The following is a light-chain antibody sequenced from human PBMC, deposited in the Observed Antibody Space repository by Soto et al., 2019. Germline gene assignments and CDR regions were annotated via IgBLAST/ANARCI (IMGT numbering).Light chain of an antibody. CDR2: AAS. J-gene: IGKJ1*01. V-gene: IGKV3-20*01. CDR1: QSVSSNY. CDR3: QQYGSSPQT. Sequence: IVLKQSPGTRSLSQVERASLCCRASQSVSSNYLAWFQQKPGQAPRLLIYAASSRATGIPDRFSGSGSGTDFTLTISRLEPEDFAVYYCQQYGSSPQTFGQGTKVDIK.